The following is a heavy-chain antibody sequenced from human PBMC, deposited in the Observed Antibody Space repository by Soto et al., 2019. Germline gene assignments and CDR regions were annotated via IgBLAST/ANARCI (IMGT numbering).Heavy chain of an antibody. CDR3: ARAYYYGSGSYYNHYYYYGMDV. Sequence: SETLSLTCTVSGGSISSGGYYWSWIRQHPGKGLEWIGYIYYSGSTYYNPSLKSRVTISVDTSKNQFSLKLSSVTAADTAVYYCARAYYYGSGSYYNHYYYYGMDVWGQGTTVTVSS. V-gene: IGHV4-31*03. D-gene: IGHD3-10*01. CDR2: IYYSGST. J-gene: IGHJ6*02. CDR1: GGSISSGGYY.